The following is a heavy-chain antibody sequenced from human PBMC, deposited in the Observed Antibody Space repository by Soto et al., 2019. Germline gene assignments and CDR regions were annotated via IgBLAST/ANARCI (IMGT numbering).Heavy chain of an antibody. D-gene: IGHD3-3*01. J-gene: IGHJ5*02. V-gene: IGHV3-23*01. Sequence: EVQLLESGGGLVQPGGSLRLSCAASGFTFANYAMSWVRQTPGKGLEWVSSISGSGGHIYYTGSVKGRFTISRANSQNTLYLQMNSLRADDTAVYYCAKGDNFDFGGTFTCFDPWGQGTRVTVSS. CDR2: ISGSGGHI. CDR3: AKGDNFDFGGTFTCFDP. CDR1: GFTFANYA.